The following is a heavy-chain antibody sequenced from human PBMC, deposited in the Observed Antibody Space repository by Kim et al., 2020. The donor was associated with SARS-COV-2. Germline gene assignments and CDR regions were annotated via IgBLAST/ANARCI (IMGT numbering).Heavy chain of an antibody. CDR3: AKDAGSRSTVLTIDS. Sequence: GGSLRLSCAASGFTFSSYGMHWVRQAPGKGLEWVAVIWYDGSKKYYADSVKGRFTVSRDNSKNTLYLQMNSLRAEDTAVYYCAKDAGSRSTVLTIDSWGQGTLVTVSS. J-gene: IGHJ4*02. CDR1: GFTFSSYG. V-gene: IGHV3-33*06. CDR2: IWYDGSKK. D-gene: IGHD1-26*01.